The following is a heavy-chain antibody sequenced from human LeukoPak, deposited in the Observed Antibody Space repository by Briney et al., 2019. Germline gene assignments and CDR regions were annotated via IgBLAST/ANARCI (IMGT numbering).Heavy chain of an antibody. Sequence: ASVKVSCKASGYTFTSYYMHWVRQALGQGLEWMGIINPSGGSTSYAQKFQGRVTMTRDMSMSTVYMELSSLRSEDTAVYYCASTYCSSTSCYARWDYYYYMDVWGKGTTVTVSS. V-gene: IGHV1-46*01. J-gene: IGHJ6*03. D-gene: IGHD2-2*01. CDR1: GYTFTSYY. CDR2: INPSGGST. CDR3: ASTYCSSTSCYARWDYYYYMDV.